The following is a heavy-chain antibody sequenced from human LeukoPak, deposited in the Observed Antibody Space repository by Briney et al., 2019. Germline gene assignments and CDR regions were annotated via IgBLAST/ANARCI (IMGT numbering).Heavy chain of an antibody. D-gene: IGHD5-12*01. CDR3: ARGKGYGSYYYGMDV. V-gene: IGHV4-30-2*01. J-gene: IGHJ6*02. Sequence: PSQTLSLTCTVSGGSISSGGYYWSWIRQPPGKGLEWIGEINHSGSTNYNPSLKSRVTISVDTSKNQFSLKLSSVTAADTAVYYCARGKGYGSYYYGMDVWGQGTTVTVSS. CDR1: GGSISSGGYY. CDR2: INHSGST.